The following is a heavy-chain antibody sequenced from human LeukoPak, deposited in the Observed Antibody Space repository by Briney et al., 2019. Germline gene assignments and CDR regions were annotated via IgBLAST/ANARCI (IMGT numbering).Heavy chain of an antibody. Sequence: ASVKVSCKASAYTFTNYGISWVRQVPGQGLEWTGWINTYNGNTNYAQKLQGRVTMTTDTSTSTAYMELRSLRSDDTAVYYCARDMLVANDAFDIWGQGTMVTVSS. CDR2: INTYNGNT. CDR3: ARDMLVANDAFDI. J-gene: IGHJ3*02. D-gene: IGHD2-15*01. CDR1: AYTFTNYG. V-gene: IGHV1-18*01.